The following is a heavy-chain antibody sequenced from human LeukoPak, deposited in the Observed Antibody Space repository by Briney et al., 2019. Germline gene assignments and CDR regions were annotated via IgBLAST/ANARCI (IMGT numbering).Heavy chain of an antibody. V-gene: IGHV1-18*01. D-gene: IGHD2-2*02. J-gene: IGHJ6*02. Sequence: GASVKVSCKASGYTFTSYGISWVRQAPGQGLEWMGWISAYNGNTNYAQKLQGRVTMATDTSTSTAYMELRSLRSDDTAAYYCARDRIVVVPAATPDYYYGMDVWGQGTTVTVSS. CDR3: ARDRIVVVPAATPDYYYGMDV. CDR2: ISAYNGNT. CDR1: GYTFTSYG.